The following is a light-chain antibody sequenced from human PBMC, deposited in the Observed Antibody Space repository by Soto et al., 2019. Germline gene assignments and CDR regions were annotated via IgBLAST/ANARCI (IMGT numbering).Light chain of an antibody. CDR2: EVS. CDR1: STDFVGYNR. V-gene: IGLV2-18*01. J-gene: IGLJ1*01. Sequence: QSVLTQPPSVSGSPGQSVTISCTGTSTDFVGYNRVSWYQQPPGTAPKLMMYEVSKRPSGVPDRFSGSKSGNTASLPISGLQAADEADYYCILYTGENAYVFGTGTKVTVL. CDR3: ILYTGENAYV.